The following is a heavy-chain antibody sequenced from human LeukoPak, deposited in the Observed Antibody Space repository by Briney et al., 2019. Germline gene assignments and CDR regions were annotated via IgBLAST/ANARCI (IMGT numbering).Heavy chain of an antibody. J-gene: IGHJ6*02. CDR1: GGSISSGGYS. D-gene: IGHD3-22*01. V-gene: IGHV4-30-2*01. CDR2: IYHSGST. CDR3: SGFRTLNLYYYYGMDV. Sequence: PSQTLSLTCAVSGGSISSGGYSWSWIRQPPGKGLEWIGYIYHSGSTYYNPSLKSRVTISVDRFKNQFSLRLSSVTAADTAVYYCSGFRTLNLYYYYGMDVWGQGTTVTVSS.